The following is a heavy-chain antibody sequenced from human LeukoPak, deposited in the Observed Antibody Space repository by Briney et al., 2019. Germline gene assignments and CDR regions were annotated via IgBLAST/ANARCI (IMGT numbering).Heavy chain of an antibody. J-gene: IGHJ4*02. CDR3: AKLYYDYVWGSYRYYFFDS. Sequence: GGSLRLSCAASGFTFDDYGMSWVRQAPGKGLEWVSGISGSGGKTYYADSVKGRLTISRDNSKNTLYPQMNNLRVEDTAVYCCAKLYYDYVWGSYRYYFFDSWGQGTQVTVSS. V-gene: IGHV3-23*01. D-gene: IGHD3-16*02. CDR2: ISGSGGKT. CDR1: GFTFDDYG.